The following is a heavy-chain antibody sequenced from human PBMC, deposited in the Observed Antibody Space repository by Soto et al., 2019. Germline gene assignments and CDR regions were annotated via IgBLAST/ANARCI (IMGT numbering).Heavy chain of an antibody. CDR2: TSYDGSNE. CDR3: AKDDYGMDV. Sequence: QVQLVESGGGVVQPGGSLRLSCAASGFTFSTYDMQWVRQAPGKGLEWVAVTSYDGSNEYYADSVKGRFTISRENSKKALCLEMSSLTAEDTAVYYGAKDDYGMDVWGQGTTVMVSS. J-gene: IGHJ6*02. V-gene: IGHV3-30*18. CDR1: GFTFSTYD.